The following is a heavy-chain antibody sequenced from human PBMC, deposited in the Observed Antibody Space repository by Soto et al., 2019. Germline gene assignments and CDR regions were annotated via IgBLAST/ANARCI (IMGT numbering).Heavy chain of an antibody. D-gene: IGHD2-15*01. CDR3: ARDIVVVLAATPSWFDP. V-gene: IGHV1-69*08. Sequence: QVQLVQSGAEVKKPGSSVKVSCKASGGTFSSYTISWVRQAPGQGLEWMGRIIPILGIANYAQKFQGRVTITEDKSTSTAYMELSGLRSADTAVYYCARDIVVVLAATPSWFDPWGQGTLVTVSS. J-gene: IGHJ5*02. CDR2: IIPILGIA. CDR1: GGTFSSYT.